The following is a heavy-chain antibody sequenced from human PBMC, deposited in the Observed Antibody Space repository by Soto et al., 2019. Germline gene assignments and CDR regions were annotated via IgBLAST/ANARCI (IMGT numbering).Heavy chain of an antibody. J-gene: IGHJ6*02. CDR2: MNPNSGNT. D-gene: IGHD2-15*01. CDR3: ARKVVADPYYYYGMDV. CDR1: GYTFTSYD. Sequence: ASVKVSCKASGYTFTSYDINWVRQATGQGLEWMGWMNPNSGNTGYAQKFQGRVTMTRNTSISTAYMELSSLRSEDTAVYYCARKVVADPYYYYGMDVWGQGTTVTVSS. V-gene: IGHV1-8*01.